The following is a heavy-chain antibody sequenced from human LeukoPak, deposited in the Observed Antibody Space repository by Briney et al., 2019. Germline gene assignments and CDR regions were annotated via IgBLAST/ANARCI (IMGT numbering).Heavy chain of an antibody. Sequence: GGSLRLSCAASGFTFSSYAMRWVRQAPGKGLEWVAVIWYDGSNKYYADSVKGRFTISRDNAKNSLYLQMNSLRAEDTAVYYCAHVPDTVMVVDYWGQGTLVTVSS. D-gene: IGHD5-18*01. J-gene: IGHJ4*02. CDR1: GFTFSSYA. CDR3: AHVPDTVMVVDY. V-gene: IGHV3-33*01. CDR2: IWYDGSNK.